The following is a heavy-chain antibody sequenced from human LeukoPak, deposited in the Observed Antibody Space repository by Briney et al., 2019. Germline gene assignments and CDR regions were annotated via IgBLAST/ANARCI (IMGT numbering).Heavy chain of an antibody. Sequence: PGGPLRLSCAASGFTFNKYAMYWVRQAPGKGLEWVSAIIESGESTYYTDSVKGRFTISRDNSKNTLYLQMNSLRAEDTAFYYCAKGSAQYYFDSWGQGTLVTVSS. J-gene: IGHJ4*02. D-gene: IGHD3-10*01. CDR2: IIESGEST. V-gene: IGHV3-23*01. CDR3: AKGSAQYYFDS. CDR1: GFTFNKYA.